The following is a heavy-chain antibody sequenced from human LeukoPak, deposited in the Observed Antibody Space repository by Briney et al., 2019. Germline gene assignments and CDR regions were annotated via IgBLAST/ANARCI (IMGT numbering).Heavy chain of an antibody. CDR1: GFTVSSNY. CDR3: ARSGGYCSSTSCYGLAYGMDV. J-gene: IGHJ6*02. D-gene: IGHD2-2*01. Sequence: GGSLRLSCAASGFTVSSNYMSWVRQAPGKGLEWVSVIYRGGSTYYADSVKGRFTISRDNSKNTLYLQMNSLRAEDTAVYYCARSGGYCSSTSCYGLAYGMDVWGQGTTVTVSS. V-gene: IGHV3-53*01. CDR2: IYRGGST.